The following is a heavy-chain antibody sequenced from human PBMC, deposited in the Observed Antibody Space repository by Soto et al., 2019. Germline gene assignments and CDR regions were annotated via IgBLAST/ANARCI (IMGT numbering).Heavy chain of an antibody. CDR2: ISAYNGNT. J-gene: IGHJ5*02. CDR3: ARGVRSSSWYNWFDP. D-gene: IGHD6-13*01. Sequence: GASVKVSCKASGYTFTSYGISWGRQAPGQGLEWMGWISAYNGNTNYAQKLQGRVTMTTDTSTSTAYMELRSLRSDDTAVYYCARGVRSSSWYNWFDPWGQGTLVTVSS. V-gene: IGHV1-18*01. CDR1: GYTFTSYG.